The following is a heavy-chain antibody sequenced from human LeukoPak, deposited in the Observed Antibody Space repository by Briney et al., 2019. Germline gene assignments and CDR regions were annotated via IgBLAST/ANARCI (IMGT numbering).Heavy chain of an antibody. D-gene: IGHD3-22*01. Sequence: ASVKVSCKASGYTFTSYGISWVRQAPGQGLEWMGWISAYNGDIKYAQKLQGRVTMTTDTSTSTAYMELRSLRSDDTAVYYCARDLNRYYYDSSGCLDYWGQGTLVTVSS. V-gene: IGHV1-18*01. CDR1: GYTFTSYG. CDR2: ISAYNGDI. J-gene: IGHJ4*02. CDR3: ARDLNRYYYDSSGCLDY.